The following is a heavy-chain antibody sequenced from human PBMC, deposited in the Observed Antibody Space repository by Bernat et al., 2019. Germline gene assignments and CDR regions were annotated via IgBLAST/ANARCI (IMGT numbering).Heavy chain of an antibody. D-gene: IGHD4-11*01. J-gene: IGHJ4*02. CDR1: GGSISSSSYY. Sequence: QLQLQESGPGLVKPSETLSLTCTVSGGSISSSSYYWGWIRQPPGKGLEWIGSIYYSGSTYYNPSLKSRVTKSVDTSKNQFSLKLSSVTAADTAVYYCARQRPVTSPFDYWGQGTLVTVSS. CDR3: ARQRPVTSPFDY. V-gene: IGHV4-39*01. CDR2: IYYSGST.